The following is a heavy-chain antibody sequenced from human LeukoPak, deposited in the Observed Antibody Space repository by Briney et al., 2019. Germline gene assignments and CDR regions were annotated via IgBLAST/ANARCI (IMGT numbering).Heavy chain of an antibody. CDR1: GGSISSSSYY. Sequence: SETLSLTCTVSGGSISSSSYYWGWIRQPPGKGLEWIGYIYYSGSTNYNPSLKSRVTISVDTSKNQFSLKLSSVTAADTAVYYCASSMDTNPGRMWLGYYYYYMDVWGKGTTVTVSS. V-gene: IGHV4-61*05. D-gene: IGHD5-18*01. CDR2: IYYSGST. CDR3: ASSMDTNPGRMWLGYYYYYMDV. J-gene: IGHJ6*03.